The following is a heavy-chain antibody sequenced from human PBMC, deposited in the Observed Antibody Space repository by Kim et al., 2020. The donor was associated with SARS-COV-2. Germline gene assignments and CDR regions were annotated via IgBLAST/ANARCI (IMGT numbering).Heavy chain of an antibody. J-gene: IGHJ4*02. V-gene: IGHV3-48*02. Sequence: WGSLRLSCAASGFTFSSYAMTWVRQAPGKGLEWVSFISSTGSIIYYADSVEGRFTISRDNAKNSVSLQMNSLRDEDTAMYYCASRGYYIDFWGQGTLVTV. CDR3: ASRGYYIDF. CDR1: GFTFSSYA. D-gene: IGHD6-13*01. CDR2: ISSTGSII.